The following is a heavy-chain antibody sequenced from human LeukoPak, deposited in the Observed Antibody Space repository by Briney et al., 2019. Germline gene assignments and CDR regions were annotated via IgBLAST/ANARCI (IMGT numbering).Heavy chain of an antibody. Sequence: GGSLRLSCAASGFTFSSYAMHWVRQAPGKGLEWVAVISYDGSNKYYADSVKGRFTISRDNSKNTLYLQMNSLRAEDTAVYYCARARSSSWNDYYFDYWGQGTLVTVSS. V-gene: IGHV3-30*04. J-gene: IGHJ4*02. D-gene: IGHD6-13*01. CDR1: GFTFSSYA. CDR2: ISYDGSNK. CDR3: ARARSSSWNDYYFDY.